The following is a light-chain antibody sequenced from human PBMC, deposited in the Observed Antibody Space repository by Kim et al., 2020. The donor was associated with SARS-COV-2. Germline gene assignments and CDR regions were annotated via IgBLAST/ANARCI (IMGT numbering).Light chain of an antibody. V-gene: IGLV2-23*02. CDR1: SSDVGSYNL. CDR3: CSCAGSSTLV. Sequence: GQSITISCTGTSSDVGSYNLVSCYQQHPGKAPKLMIYEVSKRPSGVSNRFSGSKSGNTASLTISGLQAEDEADYYCCSCAGSSTLVFGGGTQLTVL. CDR2: EVS. J-gene: IGLJ2*01.